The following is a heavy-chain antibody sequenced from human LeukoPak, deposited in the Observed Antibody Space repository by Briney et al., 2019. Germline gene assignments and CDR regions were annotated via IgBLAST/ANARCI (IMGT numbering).Heavy chain of an antibody. CDR3: ARGYRRIVVVTATDY. CDR1: GITFSSYS. CDR2: ISSSSSYI. Sequence: GGSLRLSCAASGITFSSYSMNWVRQAPGKGLEWVSSISSSSSYIYYADSVKGRFTISRDNAKNSLYLQMNSLRAEDTAVYYCARGYRRIVVVTATDYWGQGTLVTVSS. D-gene: IGHD2-21*02. V-gene: IGHV3-21*01. J-gene: IGHJ4*02.